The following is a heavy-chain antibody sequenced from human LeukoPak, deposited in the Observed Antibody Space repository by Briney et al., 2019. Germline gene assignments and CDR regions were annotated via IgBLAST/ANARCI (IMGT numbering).Heavy chain of an antibody. V-gene: IGHV4-31*03. Sequence: SETLSLTCTVSGGSISSGGYYWSWIRQHPGTGLEWIGYIYYSGSTYYNPSLKSRVTISVDTSKNQFSLKLSSVTAADTAVYYCASFIAAAGDWYFDLWGRGTLVTVSS. CDR2: IYYSGST. CDR3: ASFIAAAGDWYFDL. D-gene: IGHD6-13*01. CDR1: GGSISSGGYY. J-gene: IGHJ2*01.